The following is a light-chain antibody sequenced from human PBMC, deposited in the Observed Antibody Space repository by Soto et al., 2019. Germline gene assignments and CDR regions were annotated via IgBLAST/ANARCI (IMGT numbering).Light chain of an antibody. CDR2: DAS. J-gene: IGKJ1*01. Sequence: DIQMTQSPSTLSASVGDRVTITCRASQTITPWLAWFQQKPGKAPKLLIYDASSLESGVPSRFSGRGSGTEFTLTISSLQPEDFATYSCQQYDSYSRSFGKGTKVDIK. CDR1: QTITPW. CDR3: QQYDSYSRS. V-gene: IGKV1-5*01.